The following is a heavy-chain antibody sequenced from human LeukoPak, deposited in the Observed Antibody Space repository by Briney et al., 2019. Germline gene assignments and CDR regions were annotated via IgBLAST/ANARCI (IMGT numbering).Heavy chain of an antibody. V-gene: IGHV1-3*03. J-gene: IGHJ3*01. CDR1: EFTFTNYA. Sequence: ASVKVSCKTSEFTFTNYAIHWVRQVPGQRLQWMGWINSGNGNTKYSQDFQGRVTITRDTSASTAYLELSRLRSEDMAVYYCARDRKEVAYAFDVWGQGTMVTVSS. CDR3: ARDRKEVAYAFDV. CDR2: INSGNGNT.